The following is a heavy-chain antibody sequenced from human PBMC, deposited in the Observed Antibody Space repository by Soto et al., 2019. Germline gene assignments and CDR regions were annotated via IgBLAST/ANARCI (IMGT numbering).Heavy chain of an antibody. CDR2: ISSSSSYI. V-gene: IGHV3-21*01. Sequence: GGSLRLSCAASGFTFSSYSMNWVRQAPGKGLEWVSSISSSSSYIYYADSVKGRFTISRDNAKNSLYLQMNSLRAEDTAVYYCAKSAVGYSSGWYYFDYWGQGTLVTVSS. CDR1: GFTFSSYS. CDR3: AKSAVGYSSGWYYFDY. D-gene: IGHD6-19*01. J-gene: IGHJ4*02.